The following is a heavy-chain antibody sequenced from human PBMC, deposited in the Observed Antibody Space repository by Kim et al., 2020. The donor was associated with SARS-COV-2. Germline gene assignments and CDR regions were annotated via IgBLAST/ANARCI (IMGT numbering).Heavy chain of an antibody. CDR2: IYYSGST. V-gene: IGHV4-31*03. J-gene: IGHJ3*02. D-gene: IGHD3-9*01. CDR3: AREYILTGYWRSAFDI. CDR1: GGSISSGGYY. Sequence: SETLSLTCTVSGGSISSGGYYWSWIRQHPGKGLEWTGYIYYSGSTYYNPSLKSRVTITVDTSKNQFSLKLSSVTAADTAVYYCAREYILTGYWRSAFDIWGQGTMVTVSS.